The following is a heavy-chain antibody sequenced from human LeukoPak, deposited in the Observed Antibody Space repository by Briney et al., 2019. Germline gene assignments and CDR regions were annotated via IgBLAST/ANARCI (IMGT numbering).Heavy chain of an antibody. V-gene: IGHV1-46*01. CDR3: ARGYTVEGYDSSGYWHY. CDR2: INPSGGST. J-gene: IGHJ4*02. Sequence: ASVKVSCKASGYTFTSYYMHWVRQAPGQGLEWMGIINPSGGSTSYAQKFQGRVTMTRDTSTSTVYMELSSLRSEDTAVYYCARGYTVEGYDSSGYWHYWGQGTLVTVSS. D-gene: IGHD3-22*01. CDR1: GYTFTSYY.